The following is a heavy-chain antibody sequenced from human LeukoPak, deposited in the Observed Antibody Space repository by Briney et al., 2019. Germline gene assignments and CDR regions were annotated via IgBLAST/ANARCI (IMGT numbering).Heavy chain of an antibody. CDR3: ARRHSSSWDPNFDY. Sequence: ASVKVSCKASGGTFSSYAISWVRQATGQGLEWMGWMNPNSGNTGYAQKFQGRVTITRNTSISTAYMELSSLRSEDTAVYYCARRHSSSWDPNFDYWGQGTLVTVSS. CDR1: GGTFSSYA. D-gene: IGHD6-13*01. J-gene: IGHJ4*02. CDR2: MNPNSGNT. V-gene: IGHV1-8*03.